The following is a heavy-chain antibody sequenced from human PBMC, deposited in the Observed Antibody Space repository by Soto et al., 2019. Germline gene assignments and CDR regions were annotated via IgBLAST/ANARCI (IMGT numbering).Heavy chain of an antibody. Sequence: QMQLVESGGGVVQPGRSLRLSCAASGFSFRNYNLHWVRQAPGKGLEWVAVVSHDGVNKHYAESVKGRVSISRDSSRDTLYLQMNSLRPEDTAVYYCVRETQIVMVVVPTPGSPGAFDTLGQETMITVSS. D-gene: IGHD2-15*01. CDR3: VRETQIVMVVVPTPGSPGAFDT. J-gene: IGHJ3*02. CDR1: GFSFRNYN. CDR2: VSHDGVNK. V-gene: IGHV3-30-3*01.